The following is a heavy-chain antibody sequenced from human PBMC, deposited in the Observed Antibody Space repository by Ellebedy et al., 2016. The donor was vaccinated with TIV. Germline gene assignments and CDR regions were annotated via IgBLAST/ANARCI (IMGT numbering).Heavy chain of an antibody. CDR2: INQDASRK. D-gene: IGHD1-1*01. J-gene: IGHJ4*02. V-gene: IGHV3-7*01. Sequence: GESLKISCAASGLTFSNYWMHWVRQAPGKGLEWVANINQDASRKYYLDSVKGRFTVSRDNAKNSLYLQMNSLRAEDTAVYYCSSWKYWGQGALVTVSS. CDR1: GLTFSNYW. CDR3: SSWKY.